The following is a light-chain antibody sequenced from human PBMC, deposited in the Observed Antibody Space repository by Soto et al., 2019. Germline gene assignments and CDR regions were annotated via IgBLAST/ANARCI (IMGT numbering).Light chain of an antibody. CDR3: QKLNSYHPIT. Sequence: DIQLTQSPSFLSASVGDRVTITCRASQGIGTYLAWYQQEPGKAPKLLIYAASTLQSGVPSRFSGSGSGTEFTLTISRLQPEDLATYYCQKLNSYHPITFGQGTRLEIK. CDR1: QGIGTY. CDR2: AAS. J-gene: IGKJ5*01. V-gene: IGKV1-9*01.